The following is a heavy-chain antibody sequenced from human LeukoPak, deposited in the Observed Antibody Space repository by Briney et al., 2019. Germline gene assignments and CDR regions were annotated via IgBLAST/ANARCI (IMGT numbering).Heavy chain of an antibody. Sequence: SETLSLTCTVSGGSISSSSYYWGWIRQPPGKGLEWIGNIYYSGSTYYNPSLKSRVTISLDTSKNQFSLKLSSVTAADTAVYDCASVRRGFGESSKYYAYYYMGVWGKGTTVTISS. V-gene: IGHV4-39*01. CDR2: IYYSGST. D-gene: IGHD3-10*01. CDR1: GGSISSSSYY. J-gene: IGHJ6*03. CDR3: ASVRRGFGESSKYYAYYYMGV.